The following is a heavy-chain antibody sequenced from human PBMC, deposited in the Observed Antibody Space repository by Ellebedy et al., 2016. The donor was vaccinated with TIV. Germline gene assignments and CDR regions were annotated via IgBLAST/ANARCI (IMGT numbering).Heavy chain of an antibody. V-gene: IGHV4-59*01. Sequence: SETLSLTCAVSGGSLSANYWTWIRQPPGKGLEWIGYLYYTGRTNYNPSLKSRVTISVNTPRNQFSLKLSSVTAADTAVYYCLSSVSMDAFDLWGQGTMVTVSS. CDR1: GGSLSANY. D-gene: IGHD5/OR15-5a*01. J-gene: IGHJ3*01. CDR3: LSSVSMDAFDL. CDR2: LYYTGRT.